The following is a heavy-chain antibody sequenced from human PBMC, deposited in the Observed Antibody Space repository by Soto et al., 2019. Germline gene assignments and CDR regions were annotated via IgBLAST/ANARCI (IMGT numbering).Heavy chain of an antibody. V-gene: IGHV5-10-1*01. CDR2: IDPSESSI. CDR1: GYTFTNYW. CDR3: ARDRGNWFDP. Sequence: PGESLKISCKGSGYTFTNYWISWVRQMPGKGLEWVGRIDPSESSINYSPSFQGHVTISADKSISTAYLQWSSLRASDTAMYYCARDRGNWFDPWGQGTLVTVSS. J-gene: IGHJ5*02. D-gene: IGHD3-10*01.